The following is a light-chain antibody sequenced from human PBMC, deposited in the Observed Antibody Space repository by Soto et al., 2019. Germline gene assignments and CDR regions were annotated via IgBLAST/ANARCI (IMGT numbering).Light chain of an antibody. CDR3: QQYGSSRFT. J-gene: IGKJ3*01. CDR2: GAS. CDR1: QSVSSSY. V-gene: IGKV3-20*01. Sequence: EIVLTQSPGTLSLSPGERATLSCRASQSVSSSYLAWYQQEPGQAPRLLIYGASSRATGIPDRFSGSGSGTDFTLTISRLEPEVFAVYYCQQYGSSRFTFGPGT.